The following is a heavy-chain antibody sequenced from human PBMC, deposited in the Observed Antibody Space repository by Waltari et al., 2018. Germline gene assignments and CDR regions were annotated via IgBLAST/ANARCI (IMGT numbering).Heavy chain of an antibody. CDR2: IYYSGST. Sequence: QVQLQESGPGLVKPSETLSLTCTVSGGSISSYYWSWIRQPPGKGLEWIGYIYYSGSTNYNPSLKSRVTISVDTSKNQFSLKLSSVTAADTAVYYCARGADSSSDSHDPYGMDVWGQGTTVTVSS. CDR1: GGSISSYY. V-gene: IGHV4-59*01. D-gene: IGHD6-6*01. J-gene: IGHJ6*02. CDR3: ARGADSSSDSHDPYGMDV.